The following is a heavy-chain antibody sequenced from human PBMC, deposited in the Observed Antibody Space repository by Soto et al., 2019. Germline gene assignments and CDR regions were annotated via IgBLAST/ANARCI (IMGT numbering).Heavy chain of an antibody. Sequence: SGPTLVNPTETLTLTCTVSGFSLSNARMGVSWIRQPPGKALEWLAHIFSNDEKSYSTSLKSRLTISKDTSKSQVVLTMTNMDPVDTATYYCARIPVVVAATGYYYIDVWGKGTTVTVSS. V-gene: IGHV2-26*01. J-gene: IGHJ6*03. CDR1: GFSLSNARMG. CDR2: IFSNDEK. D-gene: IGHD2-15*01. CDR3: ARIPVVVAATGYYYIDV.